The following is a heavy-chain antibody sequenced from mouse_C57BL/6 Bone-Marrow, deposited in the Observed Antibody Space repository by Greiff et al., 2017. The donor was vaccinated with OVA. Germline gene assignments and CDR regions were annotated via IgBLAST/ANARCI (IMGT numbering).Heavy chain of an antibody. V-gene: IGHV1-61*01. D-gene: IGHD1-1*02. CDR2: IYPSDSET. CDR1: GYTFTGYW. CDR3: ASYYGRDAMDY. Sequence: QVQLQQPGAELVRPGSSVKLSCKASGYTFTGYWMDWVKQRPGQGLEWIGNIYPSDSETHYNQKFKDKATLTVDKSSSTAYMQLSSLTSEDSAVYYCASYYGRDAMDYWGQGTSVTVSS. J-gene: IGHJ4*01.